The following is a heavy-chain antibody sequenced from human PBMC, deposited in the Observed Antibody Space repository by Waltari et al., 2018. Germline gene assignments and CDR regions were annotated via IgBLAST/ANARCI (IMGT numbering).Heavy chain of an antibody. Sequence: EVQLLESGGGLVQPGGSLRLSCSASGFTFSNYAMSWVRQAPGQGWEWVSAVGDQDGKTYYADAVKGRFAISRDDSRDTVDLQMNSLRAEDTAVYYCAKEQWDGAAVAGHFDYWGQGTLVTVSS. J-gene: IGHJ4*02. V-gene: IGHV3-23*01. CDR2: VGDQDGKT. CDR1: GFTFSNYA. CDR3: AKEQWDGAAVAGHFDY. D-gene: IGHD6-19*01.